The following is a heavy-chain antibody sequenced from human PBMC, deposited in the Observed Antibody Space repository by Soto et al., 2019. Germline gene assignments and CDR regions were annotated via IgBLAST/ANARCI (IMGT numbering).Heavy chain of an antibody. Sequence: PAETLPVTCTGSGGSIRRYYCSWFRQLPGKGLEWIGYIYYSGRTNYNHSLKSRVTISVETSENKFSLKLSSVTDADTAVYYCARVRGRGYSYGYYYYGMDVWGQGNTVT. D-gene: IGHD5-18*01. CDR1: GGSIRRYY. CDR2: IYYSGRT. V-gene: IGHV4-59*01. J-gene: IGHJ6*02. CDR3: ARVRGRGYSYGYYYYGMDV.